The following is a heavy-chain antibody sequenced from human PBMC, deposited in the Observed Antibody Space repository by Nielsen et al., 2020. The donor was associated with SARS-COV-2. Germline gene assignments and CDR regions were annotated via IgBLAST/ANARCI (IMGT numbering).Heavy chain of an antibody. CDR2: IKSKTDGGTT. J-gene: IGHJ6*02. CDR1: GFTFSNAW. D-gene: IGHD4-17*01. V-gene: IGHV3-15*01. Sequence: GGSLRLSCAASGFTFSNAWMSWVRQAPGKGLKWVGRIKSKTDGGTTDYAAPVKGRFTISRDDSKNTLYLQMNSLKTEDTAVYYCTTGRLRYGMDVWGQGTTVTVSS. CDR3: TTGRLRYGMDV.